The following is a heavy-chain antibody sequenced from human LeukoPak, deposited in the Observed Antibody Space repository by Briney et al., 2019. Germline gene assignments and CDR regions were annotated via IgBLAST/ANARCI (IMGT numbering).Heavy chain of an antibody. CDR3: ARHGGIAARPRPNYYYMDV. Sequence: NPSETLSLTCTVSGGSISSYYWSWIWQPPGKGLEWIGYIYTSGSTNYNPSLKSRVTISVDTSKNQFSLKLSSVTAADTAVYYCARHGGIAARPRPNYYYMDVWGKGTTVTVSS. CDR2: IYTSGST. CDR1: GGSISSYY. D-gene: IGHD6-6*01. J-gene: IGHJ6*03. V-gene: IGHV4-4*09.